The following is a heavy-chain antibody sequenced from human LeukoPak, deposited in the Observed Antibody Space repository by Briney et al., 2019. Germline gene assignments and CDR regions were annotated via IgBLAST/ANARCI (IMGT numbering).Heavy chain of an antibody. D-gene: IGHD2-15*01. V-gene: IGHV3-23*01. CDR1: GFTFSSYA. J-gene: IGHJ4*02. CDR2: ISGSGGYT. Sequence: GGSLRLSCAVSGFTFSSYAMSWVRQAPGKGLEWVSVISGSGGYTYYADSVQGRFTISRDNSKSTLCLQMNSLRAEDTAVYYCAKQLGYCSDGSCYFPYWGQGTLVTVSS. CDR3: AKQLGYCSDGSCYFPY.